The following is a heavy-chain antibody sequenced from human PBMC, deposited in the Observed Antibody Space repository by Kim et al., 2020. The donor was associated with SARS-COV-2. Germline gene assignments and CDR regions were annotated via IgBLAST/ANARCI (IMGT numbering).Heavy chain of an antibody. CDR2: INAGNGNT. V-gene: IGHV1-3*01. D-gene: IGHD2-15*01. CDR3: ASPSKLGYCSGGSCSDYYYYYGMDV. CDR1: GYTFTSYA. J-gene: IGHJ6*02. Sequence: ASVKVSCKASGYTFTSYAMHWVRQAPGQRLEWMGWINAGNGNTKYSQKFQGRVTITRDTSASTAYMELSSLRSEDTAVYYCASPSKLGYCSGGSCSDYYYYYGMDVWGRGTTVTVSS.